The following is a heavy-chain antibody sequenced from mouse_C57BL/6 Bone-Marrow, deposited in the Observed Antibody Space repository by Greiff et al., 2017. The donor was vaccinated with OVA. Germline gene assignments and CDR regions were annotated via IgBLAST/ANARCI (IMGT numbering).Heavy chain of an antibody. Sequence: VQLKQSGPELVKPGASVKIPCKASGYTFTDYNMDWVKQSHGKSLEWIGDINPNNGGTIYNQKFKGKATLTVDKSSSTAYMELRSLTSEDTAVYDCARSRLYGSLHFDVWGTGTTVTVSS. J-gene: IGHJ1*03. D-gene: IGHD1-1*01. CDR2: INPNNGGT. CDR1: GYTFTDYN. CDR3: ARSRLYGSLHFDV. V-gene: IGHV1-18*01.